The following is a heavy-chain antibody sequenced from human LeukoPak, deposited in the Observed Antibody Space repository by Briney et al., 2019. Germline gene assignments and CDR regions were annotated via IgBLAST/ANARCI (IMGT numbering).Heavy chain of an antibody. D-gene: IGHD2-2*01. Sequence: GGSLRLSCAVSGFTISSNGVSWVRQAPGKGLEWISAFSDGGTMPYRASLKGRFTISRDTSKHTVYLQMNSVRAEDAALYYCTRWNGYASDWGQGTLVTVAS. V-gene: IGHV3-23*01. CDR1: GFTISSNG. J-gene: IGHJ4*02. CDR3: TRWNGYASD. CDR2: FSDGGTMP.